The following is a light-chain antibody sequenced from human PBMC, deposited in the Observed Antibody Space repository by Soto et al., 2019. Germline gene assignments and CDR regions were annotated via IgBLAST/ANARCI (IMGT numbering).Light chain of an antibody. CDR1: SSDVGDYNF. J-gene: IGLJ2*01. CDR3: CSYEGIYTLI. V-gene: IGLV2-11*01. Sequence: QSALTQPRSVSGSPGQSVTISCSGTSSDVGDYNFVSWYQQHPGKVPKLIIYDVHKRPSGVPDRSSGSKSGNTASLTISGLQAEDEAYYFCCSYEGIYTLIFAGGTKVTVL. CDR2: DVH.